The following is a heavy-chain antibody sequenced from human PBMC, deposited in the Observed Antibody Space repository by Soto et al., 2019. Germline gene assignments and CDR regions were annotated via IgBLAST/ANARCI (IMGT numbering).Heavy chain of an antibody. J-gene: IGHJ6*02. CDR3: ARGWRYYDSSGYYYAPAPIFYYYYGMDV. D-gene: IGHD3-22*01. CDR2: IYYSGST. V-gene: IGHV4-30-4*01. CDR1: GGSISSGDYY. Sequence: SETLSLTCTVSGGSISSGDYYWSWIRQPPGKGLEWIGYIYYSGSTYYNPSLKSRVTISVDTSKNQFSLKLSSVTAADTAVYYCARGWRYYDSSGYYYAPAPIFYYYYGMDVWGQGTTVTVSS.